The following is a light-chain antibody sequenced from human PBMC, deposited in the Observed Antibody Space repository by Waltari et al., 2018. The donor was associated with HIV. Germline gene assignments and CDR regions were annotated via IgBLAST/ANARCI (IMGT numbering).Light chain of an antibody. CDR1: QSVSSSY. CDR3: QQYGTSPRYT. Sequence: VLTQSPGTLSLSPGERATLSCRASQSVSSSYLVWYQQKPGQAPRLLIYGASNRATGIPDRFSGSGSGTDFTLTISRLEPEDFAVYYCQQYGTSPRYTFGQGTKLEIK. J-gene: IGKJ2*01. CDR2: GAS. V-gene: IGKV3-20*01.